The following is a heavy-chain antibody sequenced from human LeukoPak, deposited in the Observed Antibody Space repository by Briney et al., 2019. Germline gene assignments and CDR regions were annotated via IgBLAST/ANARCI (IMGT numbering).Heavy chain of an antibody. J-gene: IGHJ4*02. CDR2: ISSSNSYT. CDR3: ARDGDYGDYIDY. CDR1: GFTFSDYY. Sequence: KPGGSLRPSCAASGFTFSDYYMSWIRQAPGKGLEWVSYISSSNSYTKDADSVKGRFTISRDNAKNSLYLQMNSLRAEDTAVYYCARDGDYGDYIDYWGQGTLVTVSS. V-gene: IGHV3-11*05. D-gene: IGHD4-17*01.